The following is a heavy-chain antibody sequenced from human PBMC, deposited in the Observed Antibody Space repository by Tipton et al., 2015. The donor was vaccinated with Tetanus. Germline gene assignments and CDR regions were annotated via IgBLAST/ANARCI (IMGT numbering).Heavy chain of an antibody. D-gene: IGHD3-22*01. CDR2: ISASGRHI. J-gene: IGHJ4*02. CDR3: AREGGVYDSSGYYLIFDY. V-gene: IGHV3-21*01. Sequence: SLRLSCAASGFTFSSHTMNWVRQAPGKGLEWVSSISASGRHIYYVDSVKGRFTISRDNSKNTLYLQMNSLRAEDTAVYYCAREGGVYDSSGYYLIFDYWGQGTLVTVSS. CDR1: GFTFSSHT.